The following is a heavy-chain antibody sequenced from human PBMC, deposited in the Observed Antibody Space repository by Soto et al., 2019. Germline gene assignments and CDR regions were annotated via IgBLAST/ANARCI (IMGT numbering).Heavy chain of an antibody. CDR1: GCSIGSGVYS. Sequence: SETLSLTCSVSGCSIGSGVYSWNWIRQPPGKGLEWIGYVYRSGSIYYNPSLMRRLTISVDASKNQFSLKLRSVTAADTAAYYCVRGDADVWEVKYWGQGTLVTVSS. J-gene: IGHJ4*02. D-gene: IGHD1-26*01. CDR2: VYRSGSI. CDR3: VRGDADVWEVKY. V-gene: IGHV4-30-2*01.